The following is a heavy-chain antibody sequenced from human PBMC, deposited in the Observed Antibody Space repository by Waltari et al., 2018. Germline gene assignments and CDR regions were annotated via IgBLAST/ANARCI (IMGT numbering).Heavy chain of an antibody. V-gene: IGHV3-7*01. D-gene: IGHD3-16*01. CDR2: IKQDGSEK. Sequence: EVQLVESGGGLVQPGGFLRLSCAASGFTFSNYLMSWLRQAPGKGLEWVANIKQDGSEKYYVDSVKGRFTISRDNAENSLSLQMNSLRVEDTAVYYCAKWGAGSVDDWGQGTLVTVSS. CDR1: GFTFSNYL. J-gene: IGHJ4*02. CDR3: AKWGAGSVDD.